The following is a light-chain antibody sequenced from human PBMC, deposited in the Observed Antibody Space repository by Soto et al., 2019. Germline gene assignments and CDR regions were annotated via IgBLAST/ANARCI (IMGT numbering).Light chain of an antibody. CDR2: DAS. CDR1: QSISSW. V-gene: IGKV1-5*01. Sequence: ILLTQSPSSLSASVGDRVTITCRASQSISSWLAWYQQKPGKAPKLLIYDASSLESGVPSRFSGSGSGTEFTLTISSLQPDDFATYYCQHYNSYSEVFGQGTKVDIK. J-gene: IGKJ1*01. CDR3: QHYNSYSEV.